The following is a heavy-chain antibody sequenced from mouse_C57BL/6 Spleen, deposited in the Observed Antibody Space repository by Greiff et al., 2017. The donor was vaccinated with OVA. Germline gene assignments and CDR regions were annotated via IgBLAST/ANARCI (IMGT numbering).Heavy chain of an antibody. J-gene: IGHJ3*01. Sequence: VQLQQSGTVLARPGASVKMSCKTSGYTFTSYWMHWVKQRPGQGLEWIGAIYPGNSDTSYNQKFKGKAKLTAVTSASTAYMELSSLTNEDSAVYYGTRAYGSSSEFAYWGQGTLVTVAA. CDR2: IYPGNSDT. V-gene: IGHV1-5*01. D-gene: IGHD1-1*01. CDR3: TRAYGSSSEFAY. CDR1: GYTFTSYW.